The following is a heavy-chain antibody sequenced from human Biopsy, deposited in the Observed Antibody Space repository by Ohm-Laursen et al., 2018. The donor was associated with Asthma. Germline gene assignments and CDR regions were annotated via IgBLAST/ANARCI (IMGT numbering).Heavy chain of an antibody. D-gene: IGHD3-10*01. J-gene: IGHJ6*02. CDR1: GYTFNSAG. Sequence: ATVKISCKTSGYTFNSAGITWVRQAPGQGLERMGWISVYNGNTKVAQKLQDRVTMITDTSTSAAYMELRSLRSDDTAVYFCARAVDYSHYYGIDVWGQGTTVTVS. V-gene: IGHV1-18*01. CDR2: ISVYNGNT. CDR3: ARAVDYSHYYGIDV.